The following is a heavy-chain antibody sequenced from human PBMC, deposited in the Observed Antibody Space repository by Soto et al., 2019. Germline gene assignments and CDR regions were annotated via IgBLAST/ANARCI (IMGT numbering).Heavy chain of an antibody. CDR2: IYYSGST. D-gene: IGHD3-3*01. CDR3: ARMGRFWSGYYSQYNWFDP. Sequence: SETLSLTCTVSGGSISSYYWSWIRQPPGKGLEWIGYIYYSGSTNYNPSLKSRVTISVDTSKNQFSLKLSSVTAADTAVYYCARMGRFWSGYYSQYNWFDPWGQGTLVTVSS. CDR1: GGSISSYY. J-gene: IGHJ5*02. V-gene: IGHV4-59*01.